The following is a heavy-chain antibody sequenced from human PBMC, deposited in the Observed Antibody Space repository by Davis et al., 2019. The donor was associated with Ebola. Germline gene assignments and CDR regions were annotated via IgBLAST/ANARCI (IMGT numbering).Heavy chain of an antibody. D-gene: IGHD5-12*01. CDR3: TTPGGQDSGYDVFDI. CDR1: GYTFTNYY. CDR2: INPNAGRT. J-gene: IGHJ3*02. V-gene: IGHV1-46*03. Sequence: ASVKVSCKASGYTFTNYYMHWVRQAPGQGLEWMGMINPNAGRTIYAQKFQGRVTVTRDTSTTTVYMDLSSLGSEDTALYYCTTPGGQDSGYDVFDIWGQGTMVTVSS.